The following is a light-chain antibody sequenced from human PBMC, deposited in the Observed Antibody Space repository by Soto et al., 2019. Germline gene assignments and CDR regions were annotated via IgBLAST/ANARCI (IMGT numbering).Light chain of an antibody. CDR1: SSDVGSNNR. Sequence: QSALTQPPSVSGSPGASVAISCSGSSSDVGSNNRVSWYQQSPGTAPKLMIYDVTNRPSGVPDRFSGSKSGNTASLTISGLQAEDEADYYCSSFTTSSTYVFGTGTKVTVL. CDR3: SSFTTSSTYV. V-gene: IGLV2-18*02. J-gene: IGLJ1*01. CDR2: DVT.